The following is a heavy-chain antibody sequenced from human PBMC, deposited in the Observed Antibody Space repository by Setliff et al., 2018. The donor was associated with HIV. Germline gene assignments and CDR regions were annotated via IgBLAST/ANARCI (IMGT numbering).Heavy chain of an antibody. J-gene: IGHJ4*02. CDR2: IYNSAST. CDR3: ARHVRYSGSGSYSFDY. V-gene: IGHV4-59*08. CDR1: GDSISNYY. Sequence: SETLSLTCTVSGDSISNYYWSWVRQPPGRGLEWIGYIYNSASTNYNPSLKSRVTISVDTSKKQFSLKLNSVTAADTAVYYCARHVRYSGSGSYSFDYWGQGTLVTVSS. D-gene: IGHD3-10*01.